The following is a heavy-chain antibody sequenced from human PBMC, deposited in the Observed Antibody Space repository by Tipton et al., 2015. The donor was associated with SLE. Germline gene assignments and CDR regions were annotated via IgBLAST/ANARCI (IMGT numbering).Heavy chain of an antibody. CDR3: AKDSITGTTLDY. J-gene: IGHJ4*02. CDR2: ISWNSGSI. V-gene: IGHV3-9*01. D-gene: IGHD1-7*01. CDR1: GFTFDDYA. Sequence: SLRLSCAASGFTFDDYAMHWVRQAPGKSLEWVSGISWNSGSIGYADSVKGRFTISRDNAKNSLYLQMNRLRAEDTALYYCAKDSITGTTLDYWGQGTLVTVSS.